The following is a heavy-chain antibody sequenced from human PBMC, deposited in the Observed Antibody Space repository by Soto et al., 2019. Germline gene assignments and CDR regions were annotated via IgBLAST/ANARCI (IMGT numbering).Heavy chain of an antibody. J-gene: IGHJ6*02. Sequence: QVQLVQSGAEVKKPGSSVKVSCKASGGTFSSYTISWVRQAPGQGLEWMGRIIPILGIANYAQKFQGRVTITADKSTSTAYLELRSLRSEDTAVYYCARVYDILTGYYDHYDYYGMDVWGQGTTVTVSS. CDR2: IIPILGIA. D-gene: IGHD3-9*01. V-gene: IGHV1-69*02. CDR3: ARVYDILTGYYDHYDYYGMDV. CDR1: GGTFSSYT.